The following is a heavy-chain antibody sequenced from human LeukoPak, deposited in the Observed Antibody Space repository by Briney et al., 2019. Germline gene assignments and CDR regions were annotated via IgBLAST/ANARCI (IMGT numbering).Heavy chain of an antibody. CDR2: ISYDGSNK. CDR1: GFTFSSYA. Sequence: PGRSLRLSCAASGFTFSSYAMHWVRQAPGKGLEWVAVISYDGSNKYYADSVKGRFTISRDNSKNTLYLQMNSLRAEDTAVYYCARDSTGWFDPWGQGTLVTVSS. D-gene: IGHD6-25*01. V-gene: IGHV3-30-3*01. J-gene: IGHJ5*02. CDR3: ARDSTGWFDP.